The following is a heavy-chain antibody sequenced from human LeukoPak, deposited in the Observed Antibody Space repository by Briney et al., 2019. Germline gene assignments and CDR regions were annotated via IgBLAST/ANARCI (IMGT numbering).Heavy chain of an antibody. CDR3: ARGVELYYFDY. CDR1: GVSISSGGYY. V-gene: IGHV4-31*03. Sequence: SETLSLTCTVSGVSISSGGYYWSWIRQHPGKGLEWIGYIYYSGSTYYNPSLKSRVTISVDTSKNQFSLKLSSVTAADTAVYYCARGVELYYFDYWGQGTLVTVSS. J-gene: IGHJ4*02. D-gene: IGHD1-26*01. CDR2: IYYSGST.